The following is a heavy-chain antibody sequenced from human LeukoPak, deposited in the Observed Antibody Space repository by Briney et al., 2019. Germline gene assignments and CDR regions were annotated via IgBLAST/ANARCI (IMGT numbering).Heavy chain of an antibody. J-gene: IGHJ4*02. D-gene: IGHD3-10*01. Sequence: GESLRLSCAASGFTFSSYEMNWVRQAPGKGLEWVSYISSSGSTIYYADSVKGRFTISRDNAKKSLYLQMDSLRAEDAAVYYCARDGGDYGSGSYYAYWGQGTLVTVSS. CDR2: ISSSGSTI. V-gene: IGHV3-48*03. CDR3: ARDGGDYGSGSYYAY. CDR1: GFTFSSYE.